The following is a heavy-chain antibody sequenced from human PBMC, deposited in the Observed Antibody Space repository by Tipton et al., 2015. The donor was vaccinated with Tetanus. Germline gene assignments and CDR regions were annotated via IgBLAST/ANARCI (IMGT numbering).Heavy chain of an antibody. CDR3: ARLASYSNHLDA. Sequence: TLSLTCTVSGGSISSYYWSWIRQPPGKGLEWIGYIYYSGSTNYNPSLKSRVTISVDTSKNQFSLKLSSVTAADTAVYYCARLASYSNHLDAWGQGALVTVSS. J-gene: IGHJ4*02. V-gene: IGHV4-59*01. D-gene: IGHD4-11*01. CDR1: GGSISSYY. CDR2: IYYSGST.